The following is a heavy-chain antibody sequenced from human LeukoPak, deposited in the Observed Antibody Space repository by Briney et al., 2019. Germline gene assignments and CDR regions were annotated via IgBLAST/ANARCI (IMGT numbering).Heavy chain of an antibody. CDR2: ISSRTTYI. CDR1: GFTFSSYS. J-gene: IGHJ3*02. Sequence: GGSLRLSCAASGFTFSSYSMNWVRQAPGEGLEWVSSISSRTTYIYYADSLKGRFTISRDNAQNSLYLQMNSLRAEDTAVYYCARKSDFDAFDIWGPGTMVTVSS. D-gene: IGHD2-21*02. V-gene: IGHV3-21*01. CDR3: ARKSDFDAFDI.